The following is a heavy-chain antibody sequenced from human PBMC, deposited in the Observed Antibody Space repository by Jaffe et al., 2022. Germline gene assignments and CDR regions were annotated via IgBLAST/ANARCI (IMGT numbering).Heavy chain of an antibody. CDR1: GGTFSSYA. CDR3: ATSLGYCSGGSCLRTNVVNYYYMDV. J-gene: IGHJ6*03. V-gene: IGHV1-69*05. D-gene: IGHD2-15*01. CDR2: IIPIFGTA. Sequence: QVQLVQSGAEVKKPGSSVKVSCKASGGTFSSYAISWVRQAPGQGLEWMGGIIPIFGTANYAQKFQGRVTITTDESTSTAYMELSSLRSEDTAVYYCATSLGYCSGGSCLRTNVVNYYYMDVWGKGTTVTVSS.